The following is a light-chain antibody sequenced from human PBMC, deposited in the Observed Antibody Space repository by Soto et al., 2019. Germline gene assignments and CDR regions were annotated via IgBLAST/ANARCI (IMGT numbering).Light chain of an antibody. CDR3: HQYENYWT. J-gene: IGKJ1*01. CDR1: QSISGW. CDR2: DAS. Sequence: DIHMTQSPSTLSATAGDRVTITCRASQSISGWLAWYQQKPGKAPKLLIYDASNLETGVPSRFSGSGSGTEFTLTISNLQPDDFATYYCHQYENYWTFGQGTKVDIK. V-gene: IGKV1-5*01.